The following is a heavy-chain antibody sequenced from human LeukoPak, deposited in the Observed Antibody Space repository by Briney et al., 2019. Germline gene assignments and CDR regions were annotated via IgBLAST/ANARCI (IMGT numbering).Heavy chain of an antibody. V-gene: IGHV3-23*01. J-gene: IGHJ6*02. Sequence: GGSLRLSCAASGFTFSNYAMSWVRQAPGKGLEWVSVITGSGGNTYYADSVKGRFTISKDNSKNTVYLQMSSLRVDDTAVYYCAKAASSSWPSYYYGMDVWGQGTTVTVSS. CDR1: GFTFSNYA. CDR2: ITGSGGNT. D-gene: IGHD6-13*01. CDR3: AKAASSSWPSYYYGMDV.